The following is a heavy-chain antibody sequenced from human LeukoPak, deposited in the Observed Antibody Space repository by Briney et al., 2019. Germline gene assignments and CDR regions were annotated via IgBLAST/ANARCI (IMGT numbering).Heavy chain of an antibody. CDR3: ARHQLRGFLDDN. J-gene: IGHJ4*02. V-gene: IGHV4-59*08. CDR1: AGSISSDY. Sequence: SETLSLTCVVSAGSISSDYWSWIRQPPGKGLEWIGCISYSGATNYNPSLNSRVTISIGTSKTQFSLRLTSVTAADTAVYYCARHQLRGFLDDNWGQGALVTVSS. CDR2: ISYSGAT. D-gene: IGHD3-10*01.